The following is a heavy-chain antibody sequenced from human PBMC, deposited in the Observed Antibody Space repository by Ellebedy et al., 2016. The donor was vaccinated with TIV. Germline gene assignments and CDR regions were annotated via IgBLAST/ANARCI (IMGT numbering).Heavy chain of an antibody. CDR3: ARTYYGSGRSFDS. Sequence: GESLKISCAASGLTFSSYSMNWVRQAPGKGLEWISYISSSSFTMYYADSVKGRFNIPRDNAKNSLFLQMSNLRVEDTAVYYCARTYYGSGRSFDSWGQGALVTVSS. V-gene: IGHV3-48*04. J-gene: IGHJ4*02. CDR2: ISSSSFTM. D-gene: IGHD3-10*01. CDR1: GLTFSSYS.